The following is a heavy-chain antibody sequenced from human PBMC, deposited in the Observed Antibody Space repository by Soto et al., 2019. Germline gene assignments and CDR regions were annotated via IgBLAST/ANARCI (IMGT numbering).Heavy chain of an antibody. Sequence: PGGSLRLSCAASGFTFSSYGMHWVRQAPGKGLEWVAVISYDGSNKYYADSVKGRFTISRDNSKNTLYLQMNSLRAEDTAVYYCAKVPIGGYYDSSGRRPAPSDYWGQGTLVTVSS. CDR1: GFTFSSYG. CDR3: AKVPIGGYYDSSGRRPAPSDY. D-gene: IGHD3-22*01. J-gene: IGHJ4*02. V-gene: IGHV3-30*18. CDR2: ISYDGSNK.